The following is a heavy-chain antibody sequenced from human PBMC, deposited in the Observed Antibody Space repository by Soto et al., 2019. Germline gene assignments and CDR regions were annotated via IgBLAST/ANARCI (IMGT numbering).Heavy chain of an antibody. D-gene: IGHD3-10*01. CDR3: ASHRFPNKEGHNWFDP. J-gene: IGHJ5*02. V-gene: IGHV5-51*01. Sequence: PGESLSISCKGCGYSFTSYWIGWVRQMPGKGLEWMGIIYPGDSDTRYSPSFQGQVTISADKSISTAYLQWSSLKASDTAMYYCASHRFPNKEGHNWFDPWGQGTLVTVSS. CDR2: IYPGDSDT. CDR1: GYSFTSYW.